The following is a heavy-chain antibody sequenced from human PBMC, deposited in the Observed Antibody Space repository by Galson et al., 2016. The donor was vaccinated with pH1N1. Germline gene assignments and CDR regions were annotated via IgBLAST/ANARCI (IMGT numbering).Heavy chain of an antibody. J-gene: IGHJ6*02. CDR2: ITSASFHT. Sequence: SLRLSCAASGFIFPGYTMNWVRQAPGKGLGWVSSITSASFHTYYADSVKGRFTISRDNAKNSLFLQMNSLRAEDTALYYCARDRSGRGVGSSYHMDVWGQGTTVTVSS. CDR3: ARDRSGRGVGSSYHMDV. V-gene: IGHV3-21*01. CDR1: GFIFPGYT. D-gene: IGHD3-10*01.